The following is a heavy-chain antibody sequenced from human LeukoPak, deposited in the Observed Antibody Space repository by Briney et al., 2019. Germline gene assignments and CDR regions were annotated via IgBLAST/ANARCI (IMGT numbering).Heavy chain of an antibody. CDR1: GGSIRNSSFY. CDR3: ARGPDVVVPAAMFQPYYYYGMDV. CDR2: IYNSGTT. J-gene: IGHJ6*02. D-gene: IGHD2-2*01. Sequence: SETLSLTCAVSGGSIRNSSFYWGWIRQPPGKGLEWIASIYNSGTTYYNPSIKSRITIFVDTSKNQVSLKLSSVTAADTAVYYCARGPDVVVPAAMFQPYYYYGMDVWGQGTTVTVSS. V-gene: IGHV4-39*01.